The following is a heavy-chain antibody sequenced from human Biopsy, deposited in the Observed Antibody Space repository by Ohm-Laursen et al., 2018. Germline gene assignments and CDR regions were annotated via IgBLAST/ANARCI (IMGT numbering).Heavy chain of an antibody. CDR1: GGSISSDY. CDR3: ARATNSTGWPYYYFYGMDV. D-gene: IGHD2/OR15-2a*01. V-gene: IGHV4-59*01. CDR2: ISSRGST. J-gene: IGHJ6*02. Sequence: GTLSLTCSVSGGSISSDYWSWIRQPPRKGLEWIGYISSRGSTNYNPSLRGRVTITVDTSKNQFSLRLNSVTAADTAVYYCARATNSTGWPYYYFYGMDVWGQGTTVTVSS.